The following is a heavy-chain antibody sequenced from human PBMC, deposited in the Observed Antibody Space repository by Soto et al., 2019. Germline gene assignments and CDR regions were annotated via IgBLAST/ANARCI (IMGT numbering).Heavy chain of an antibody. CDR3: ARGVKEYYYYGMDV. CDR1: GYTFTSYD. D-gene: IGHD3-10*01. J-gene: IGHJ6*02. CDR2: MNPNSGNT. Sequence: QVQLVQSGAEVKKPGASVKVSCKASGYTFTSYDINWVRQATGQGLEWMGWMNPNSGNTGYAQKFQGGVTMTRNTSISTAYMELSSLRSEDTAVYYCARGVKEYYYYGMDVWGQGTTVTVSS. V-gene: IGHV1-8*01.